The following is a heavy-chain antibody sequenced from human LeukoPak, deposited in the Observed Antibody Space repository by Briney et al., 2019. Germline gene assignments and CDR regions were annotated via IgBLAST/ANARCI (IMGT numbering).Heavy chain of an antibody. J-gene: IGHJ4*02. D-gene: IGHD1-26*01. CDR2: ISWNSGSI. CDR1: GFSFDDYA. V-gene: IGHV3-9*01. Sequence: SLRLSCAASGFSFDDYAMHWVRQAPGKGLEWVSGISWNSGSIGYADSVKGRFTISRDNAKNSLYLQMNSLRAEDTALYYCAKDHLRNSGRLDYWGQGTLVTVSS. CDR3: AKDHLRNSGRLDY.